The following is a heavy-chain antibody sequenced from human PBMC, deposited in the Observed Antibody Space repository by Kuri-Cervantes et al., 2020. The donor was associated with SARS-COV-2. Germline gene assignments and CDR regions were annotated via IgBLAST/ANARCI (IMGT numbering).Heavy chain of an antibody. J-gene: IGHJ6*03. D-gene: IGHD2-2*01. Sequence: SETLSLTCTVSGGSISSYYWSWIRQPPGKGLEWIGYIYYSGSTNYNPSLKSRVTISVDTSKNQFSLKLSSVTAADTAVYYCATQGIVVVPAAIGHMDVWGKGTMVTVSS. CDR3: ATQGIVVVPAAIGHMDV. CDR2: IYYSGST. V-gene: IGHV4-59*08. CDR1: GGSISSYY.